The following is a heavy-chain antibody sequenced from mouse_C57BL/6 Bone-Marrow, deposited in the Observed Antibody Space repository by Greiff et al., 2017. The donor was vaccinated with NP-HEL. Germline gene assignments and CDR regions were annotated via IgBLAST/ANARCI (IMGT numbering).Heavy chain of an antibody. V-gene: IGHV14-4*01. J-gene: IGHJ2*01. Sequence: EVKLQESGAELVRPGASVKLSCTASGFNIKDDYMHWVKQRPEQGLEWIGWIDPENGDTEYASKFQGKATITADTSSNTAYLQLSSLTSEDTAVYYCTTDDGCYFDDWGQGTTLTVSS. CDR1: GFNIKDDY. D-gene: IGHD2-3*01. CDR3: TTDDGCYFDD. CDR2: IDPENGDT.